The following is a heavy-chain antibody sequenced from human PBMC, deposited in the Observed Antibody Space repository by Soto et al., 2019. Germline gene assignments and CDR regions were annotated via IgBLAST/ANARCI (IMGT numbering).Heavy chain of an antibody. CDR1: GYTFTGYY. Sequence: QVQLVQSGAEVKKPGASVKVSCKASGYTFTGYYMHWVRQAPGQGLEWMGWINANSGGTNYVQKFQGWVTMTRDTSISTAYMELSRLRSDDTAVYYCARVPIAVAGDYYFDYWGQGTLVTVSS. V-gene: IGHV1-2*04. CDR2: INANSGGT. CDR3: ARVPIAVAGDYYFDY. D-gene: IGHD6-19*01. J-gene: IGHJ4*02.